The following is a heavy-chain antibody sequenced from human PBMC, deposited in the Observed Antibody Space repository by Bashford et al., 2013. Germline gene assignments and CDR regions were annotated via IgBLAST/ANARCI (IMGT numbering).Heavy chain of an antibody. D-gene: IGHD5-12*01. CDR1: GFSLSNPGMG. CDR3: ARIPLGIVAAWWFDP. Sequence: SGPTLVKPTETLTLTCTVSGFSLSNPGMGVSWIRQPPGKALEWLAHISSNDEISYTTSLKSRLTISKDTSKSQVLLTMTNMDPVDTATYYCARIPLGIVAAWWFDPWGQGALVTVSS. J-gene: IGHJ5*02. CDR2: ISSNDEI. V-gene: IGHV2-26*01.